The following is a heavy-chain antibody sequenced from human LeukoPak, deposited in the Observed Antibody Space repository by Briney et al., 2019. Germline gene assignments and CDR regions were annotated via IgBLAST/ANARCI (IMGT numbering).Heavy chain of an antibody. CDR2: VFYSGST. D-gene: IGHD3-22*01. V-gene: IGHV4-39*01. Sequence: SETLSPTCTVSGCSISSIRYCWGWIRQPPGKGLERIGTVFYSGSTYYNPSLKSRVAICVDTSENQFSLELNSVTAADTAVYYCAVAGVRYYDSSGLHAFDFWGRGTMVTVSS. CDR3: AVAGVRYYDSSGLHAFDF. J-gene: IGHJ3*01. CDR1: GCSISSIRYC.